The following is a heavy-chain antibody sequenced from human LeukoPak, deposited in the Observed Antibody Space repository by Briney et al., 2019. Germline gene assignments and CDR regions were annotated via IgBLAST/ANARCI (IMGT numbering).Heavy chain of an antibody. CDR1: GFTFSDYY. CDR2: ISSSGSTI. V-gene: IGHV3-11*04. J-gene: IGHJ5*02. CDR3: ARDPSGIVVVPAAISEFWRFDP. D-gene: IGHD2-2*01. Sequence: GSLRLSCAASGFTFSDYYMSWIRQAPGKGLEWVSYISSSGSTIYYADSVKGRFTISRDNAKNSLYLQMNSLRAEDTAVYYCARDPSGIVVVPAAISEFWRFDPWGQGTLVTVSS.